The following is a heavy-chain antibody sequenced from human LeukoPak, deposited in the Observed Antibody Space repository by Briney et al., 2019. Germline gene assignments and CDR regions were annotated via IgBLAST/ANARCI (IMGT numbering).Heavy chain of an antibody. J-gene: IGHJ4*02. CDR3: AKGPGYQLLSSFDY. Sequence: GGSLRLSCAASGFTFSTYAMSWVRQAPGKELEWVSGISASGDNTYYADSVKGRFTISRDNSKNTLYLQMNSLRAEDTAVYYCAKGPGYQLLSSFDYWGQGTRVTVSS. CDR2: ISASGDNT. V-gene: IGHV3-23*01. CDR1: GFTFSTYA. D-gene: IGHD2-2*01.